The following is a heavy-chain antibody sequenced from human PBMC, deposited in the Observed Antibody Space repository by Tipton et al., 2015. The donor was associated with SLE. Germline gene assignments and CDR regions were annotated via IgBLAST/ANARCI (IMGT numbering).Heavy chain of an antibody. Sequence: SLRLSCAASGFTFSSYSMNWVRQAPGKGLEWVANIKQDGSEKYYVDSVKGRFTISRDNAKNSLYLQMNSLRAEDTAVYYCARPRLGYCSGGSCPGWFDPWGQGTLVTVSS. CDR1: GFTFSSYS. D-gene: IGHD2-15*01. V-gene: IGHV3-7*01. CDR2: IKQDGSEK. J-gene: IGHJ5*02. CDR3: ARPRLGYCSGGSCPGWFDP.